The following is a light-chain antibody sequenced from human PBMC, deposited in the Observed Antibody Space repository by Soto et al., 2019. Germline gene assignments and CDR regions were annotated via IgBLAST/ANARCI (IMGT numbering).Light chain of an antibody. CDR3: QQYNSYSPLT. Sequence: DIQMTQSPSTLSASVGDRVTITCRASQSITHWLAWYQQKPEKASKLLVYDASSLETGVPSRFSGSGSGTEFSLTISSLEPDDFATYYGQQYNSYSPLTFGPGTKVDVK. CDR2: DAS. J-gene: IGKJ3*01. V-gene: IGKV1-5*01. CDR1: QSITHW.